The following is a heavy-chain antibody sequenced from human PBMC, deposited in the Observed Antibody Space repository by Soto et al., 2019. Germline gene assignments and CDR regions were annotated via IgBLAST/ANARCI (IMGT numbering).Heavy chain of an antibody. CDR2: ISYDGSNK. D-gene: IGHD6-6*01. Sequence: GGSLRLSCAASGFTFSSCAIHWGRQAPGKGLEWVAVISYDGSNKYYADSVKGRFTISRDNSKNTLYLQMNSLRAEDTAVYYCARDEALYSSSHYLDYWGQGTLVTVSS. CDR1: GFTFSSCA. CDR3: ARDEALYSSSHYLDY. J-gene: IGHJ4*02. V-gene: IGHV3-30-3*01.